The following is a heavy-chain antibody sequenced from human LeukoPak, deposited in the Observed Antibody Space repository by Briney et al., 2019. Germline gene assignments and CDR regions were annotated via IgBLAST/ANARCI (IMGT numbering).Heavy chain of an antibody. CDR3: ATDQRYAFDY. CDR2: IRTTAEGAKYA. D-gene: IGHD3-9*01. J-gene: IGHJ4*02. CDR1: GFTFSNYA. Sequence: GGSLRLSCVTSGFTFSNYAMTWVRQAPGKGLEWISNIRTTAEGAKYAYYADSVKGRVTISRDDGKNTLYLHMNSLRDDDTAVYYCATDQRYAFDYWGQGILVTVSS. V-gene: IGHV3-48*02.